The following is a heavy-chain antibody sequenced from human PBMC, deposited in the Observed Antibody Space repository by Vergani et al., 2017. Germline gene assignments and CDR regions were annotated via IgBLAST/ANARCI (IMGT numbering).Heavy chain of an antibody. CDR1: GFTFSSYS. V-gene: IGHV3-21*01. Sequence: EVQLVESGGGLVKPGGSLRLSCAASGFTFSSYSMNWVRQAPGTGLEWVSSISSSSSYIYYADSVKGRFTISRDNAKNSLYLQMNSLRAEDTAVYYCAREPGGDYGSGDGPFDYWGQGTLVTVSS. J-gene: IGHJ4*02. D-gene: IGHD3-10*01. CDR2: ISSSSSYI. CDR3: AREPGGDYGSGDGPFDY.